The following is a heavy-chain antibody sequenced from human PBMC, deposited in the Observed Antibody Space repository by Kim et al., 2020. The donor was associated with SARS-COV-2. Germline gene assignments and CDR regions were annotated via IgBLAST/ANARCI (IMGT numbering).Heavy chain of an antibody. CDR2: INTNTGDP. D-gene: IGHD3-22*01. CDR1: GHTFTSYA. V-gene: IGHV7-4-1*02. Sequence: ASVKVSCKASGHTFTSYAVNWVRQAPGQGLEWMGWINTNTGDPTYAQGFRGRFVFSLDTSVSAAYPQISGLRDDDTAVYYCSSPMAYYDSSAFDAFDIWG. J-gene: IGHJ3*02. CDR3: SSPMAYYDSSAFDAFDI.